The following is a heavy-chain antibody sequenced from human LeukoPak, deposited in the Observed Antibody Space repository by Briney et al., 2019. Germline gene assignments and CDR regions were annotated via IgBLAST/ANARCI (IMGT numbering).Heavy chain of an antibody. J-gene: IGHJ4*02. D-gene: IGHD4-23*01. Sequence: GGSLRLSCAASGFTFSSYWMSWVRQAPGRGLEWVANTNQDGSEQYYVDSVKGRFTISRGNGKSSLYLQMDSLRAEDAAVYYCARDYGGNSIDYWGQGILVTVSS. V-gene: IGHV3-7*05. CDR2: TNQDGSEQ. CDR3: ARDYGGNSIDY. CDR1: GFTFSSYW.